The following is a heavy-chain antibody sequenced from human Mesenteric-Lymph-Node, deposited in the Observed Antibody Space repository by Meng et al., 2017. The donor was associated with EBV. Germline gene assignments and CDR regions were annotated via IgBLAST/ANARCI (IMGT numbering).Heavy chain of an antibody. CDR3: ARVMTCNVISCFPDI. J-gene: IGHJ4*02. CDR1: GDSIINGGHY. CDR2: LHYGGGT. D-gene: IGHD2-2*01. Sequence: QVQLQESGPGLVKPSQXLSLTCAVPGDSIINGGHYWTWIRQPPGKGLEWVGYLHYGGGTYYNPSLKSRVSMSVDTSRNHFSLRLTSVIAADTAIYYCARVMTCNVISCFPDIWGPGTRVTVAS. V-gene: IGHV4-30-4*01.